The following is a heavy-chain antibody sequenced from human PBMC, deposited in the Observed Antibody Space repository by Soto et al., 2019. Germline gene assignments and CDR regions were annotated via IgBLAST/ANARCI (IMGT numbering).Heavy chain of an antibody. CDR3: ARNGDCTRPGCIVGWFDP. CDR1: GGSISSSSYY. CDR2: IYYSGST. V-gene: IGHV4-39*07. D-gene: IGHD2-8*01. Sequence: SETLSLTCTVSGGSISSSSYYWGWIRQPPGKGLEWIGSIYYSGSTYYNPSLKSRVTISVDTSKNQFSLKLSSVTAADTAMYYCARNGDCTRPGCIVGWFDPWGPGTLVTVS. J-gene: IGHJ5*02.